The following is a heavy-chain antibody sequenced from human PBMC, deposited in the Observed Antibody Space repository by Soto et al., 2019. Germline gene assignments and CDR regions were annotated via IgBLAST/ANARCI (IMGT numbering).Heavy chain of an antibody. J-gene: IGHJ6*02. V-gene: IGHV3-43*01. CDR3: AKASSSSLLTTYYYYGMDV. CDR1: GFTFDDYT. D-gene: IGHD6-6*01. Sequence: GGSLRLSCAASGFTFDDYTMHWVRQAPGKGLEWVSLISWDGGSTYYADSGKGRFTISRDNSKNSLYLQMNSLRTEDTALYYCAKASSSSLLTTYYYYGMDVWGQGTTVTVSS. CDR2: ISWDGGST.